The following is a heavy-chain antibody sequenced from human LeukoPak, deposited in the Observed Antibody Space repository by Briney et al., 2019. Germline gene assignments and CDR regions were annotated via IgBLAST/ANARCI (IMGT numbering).Heavy chain of an antibody. CDR3: TTDTFGARDS. Sequence: AGGSLRLSCAASGYTFSRYWMHWVRQGPGKGLVWVSRINEDGSSTSYAESVRGRFTISRDNAKNTLYLQMNSLRAEDAVVYYCTTDTFGARDSWGQGTLVTVSS. CDR1: GYTFSRYW. CDR2: INEDGSST. V-gene: IGHV3-74*01. J-gene: IGHJ4*02. D-gene: IGHD3-10*01.